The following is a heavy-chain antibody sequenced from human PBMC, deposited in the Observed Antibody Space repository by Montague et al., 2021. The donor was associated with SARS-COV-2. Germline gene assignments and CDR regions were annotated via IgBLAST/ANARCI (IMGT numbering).Heavy chain of an antibody. CDR1: FASISTYY. D-gene: IGHD2-21*01. J-gene: IGHJ5*01. CDR2: IFYNGRT. CDR3: ARQDAWAYCGDECYRGWFDS. V-gene: IGHV4-59*01. Sequence: SETLSLTCTVSFASISTYYWSWIRQPPGKGLEWIGFIFYNGRTKYNPSPKRGVSISLDKSKNQFSLKLSSVTAADTAVYYCARQDAWAYCGDECYRGWFDSWGQGTLVTVSS.